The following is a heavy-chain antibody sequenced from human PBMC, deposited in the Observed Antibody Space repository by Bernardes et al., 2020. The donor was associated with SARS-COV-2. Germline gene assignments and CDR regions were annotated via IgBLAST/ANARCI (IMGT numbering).Heavy chain of an antibody. CDR1: GYPFTGYY. CDR3: ALPPTNYDRFAMDV. Sequence: ASVQVSCKASGYPFTGYYLHWVRQAPGQGLEWMGWINPNSGSLNYAQKFQGRVTMTRDTSITTAYMELSRLRSDDTAVYYCALPPTNYDRFAMDVWGQGTTVTVSS. J-gene: IGHJ6*02. CDR2: INPNSGSL. D-gene: IGHD3-16*01. V-gene: IGHV1-2*02.